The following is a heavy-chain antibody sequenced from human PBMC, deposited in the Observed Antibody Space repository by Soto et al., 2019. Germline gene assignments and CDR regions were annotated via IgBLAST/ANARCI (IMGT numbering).Heavy chain of an antibody. CDR1: DGSISRSTFY. J-gene: IGHJ4*02. CDR3: ARGLVGGIAVAGGGYFDY. D-gene: IGHD6-19*01. CDR2: VHYSGST. V-gene: IGHV4-61*05. Sequence: ASETLSLTCTVSDGSISRSTFYWGWIRQPPGKGLEWIGYVHYSGSTNYNPSLKSRVTISVDTSKNQFSLKLSSVTAADTAVYYCARGLVGGIAVAGGGYFDYWGQGTLVTVSS.